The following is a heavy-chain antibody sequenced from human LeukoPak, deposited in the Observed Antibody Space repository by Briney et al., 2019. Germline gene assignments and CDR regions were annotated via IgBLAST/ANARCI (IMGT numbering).Heavy chain of an antibody. CDR3: ARVRAYCGGDCSASFDY. CDR1: GFTFSSYW. CDR2: ISSSSSYI. J-gene: IGHJ4*02. D-gene: IGHD2-21*02. V-gene: IGHV3-21*01. Sequence: GGSLRLSCAASGFTFSSYWMHWVRQAPGKGLEWVSSISSSSSYIYYADSVKGRFTISRDNAKNSLYLQMNSLRAEDTAVYYCARVRAYCGGDCSASFDYWGQGTLVTVSS.